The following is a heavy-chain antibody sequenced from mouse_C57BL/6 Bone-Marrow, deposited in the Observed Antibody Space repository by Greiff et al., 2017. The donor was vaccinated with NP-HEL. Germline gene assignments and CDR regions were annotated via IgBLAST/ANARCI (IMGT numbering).Heavy chain of an antibody. V-gene: IGHV5-4*01. CDR2: ISDGGSYT. D-gene: IGHD3-2*02. CDR3: ARDTAQGQAGFAY. J-gene: IGHJ3*01. CDR1: GFTFSSYA. Sequence: EVMLVESGGGLVKPGGSLKLSCAASGFTFSSYAMSWVRQTPEKRLEWVATISDGGSYTYYPDNVKGRFTISRDNAKNNLYLQMSHLKSEDTAMYYCARDTAQGQAGFAYWGQGTLVTVSA.